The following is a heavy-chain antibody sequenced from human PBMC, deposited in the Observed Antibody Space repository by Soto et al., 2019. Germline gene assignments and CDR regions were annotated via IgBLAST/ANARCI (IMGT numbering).Heavy chain of an antibody. CDR1: GGSISRNSYY. CDR2: IYYSGST. Sequence: QMQLQESGPGLVKPSETLSLTCTVSGGSISRNSYYWGWIRQPPGKGLVWIGSIYYSGSTDYNPSLKGRVTISVDTSKNHCSLKLSSVTAADTAGYYCARHDWNGVDYWGQGTLVTVSS. V-gene: IGHV4-39*01. CDR3: ARHDWNGVDY. D-gene: IGHD1-1*01. J-gene: IGHJ4*02.